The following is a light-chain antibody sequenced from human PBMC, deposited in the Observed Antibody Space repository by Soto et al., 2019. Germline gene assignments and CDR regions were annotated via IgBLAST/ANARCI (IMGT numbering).Light chain of an antibody. J-gene: IGKJ5*01. CDR1: QDISNY. CDR3: QQYSHLIT. Sequence: TMSASSLSASIGDTVTITCQASQDISNYLNWYQQKLGKAPKLLIYDASNLETGVPSRFSGSGSGTDFTFSISSLQTEDIATYYCQQYSHLITFGQGTRLEI. V-gene: IGKV1-33*01. CDR2: DAS.